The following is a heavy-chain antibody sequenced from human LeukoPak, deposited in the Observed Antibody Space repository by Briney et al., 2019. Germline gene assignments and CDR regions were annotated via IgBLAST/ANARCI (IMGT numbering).Heavy chain of an antibody. Sequence: GGTLRLSCAASGFTFSSYAMSWLRQAPGKGLEWVSTIGNSGGSTYYADSVKGRFTIARDDSENTLFLQMNSLRAEDTAVYYCAKATGYLLWGQGTLVTVSS. CDR3: AKATGYLL. J-gene: IGHJ4*02. V-gene: IGHV3-23*01. CDR1: GFTFSSYA. D-gene: IGHD1-14*01. CDR2: IGNSGGST.